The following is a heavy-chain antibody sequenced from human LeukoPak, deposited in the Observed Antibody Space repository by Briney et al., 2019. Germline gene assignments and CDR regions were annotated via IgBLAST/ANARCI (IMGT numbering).Heavy chain of an antibody. J-gene: IGHJ6*02. CDR3: ARDGSSWYKGMDV. CDR1: GFTVSSNY. D-gene: IGHD6-13*01. Sequence: PGGSLRLSCAASGFTVSSNYMSWVRQAPGKGLEWVSVIYSGGSTYYADSVKGRFTIPRHNSKNTLYLQMNSLRAEDTAVYYCARDGSSWYKGMDVWGQGTTVTVSS. V-gene: IGHV3-53*04. CDR2: IYSGGST.